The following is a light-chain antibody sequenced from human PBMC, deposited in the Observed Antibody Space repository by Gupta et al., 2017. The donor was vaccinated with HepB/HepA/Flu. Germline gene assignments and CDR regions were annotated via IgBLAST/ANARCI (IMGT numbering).Light chain of an antibody. CDR2: SAS. CDR1: QHAGTN. Sequence: EVILTQSPIILSVSPEDRVTLSCRASQHAGTNLAWYQQKVGQAPRLLVSSASSRATSIPARFIGSGSGTEFSLIINSLQSEDFALYFCQQYDNWPLTFGGGTRVE. J-gene: IGKJ4*01. V-gene: IGKV3-15*01. CDR3: QQYDNWPLT.